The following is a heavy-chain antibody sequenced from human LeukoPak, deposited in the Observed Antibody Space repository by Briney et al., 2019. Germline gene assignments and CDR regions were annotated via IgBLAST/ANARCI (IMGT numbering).Heavy chain of an antibody. CDR3: ARDVSNRGDKDY. Sequence: PGGSLRLSCAASGFTFSSYSMNWVRQAPGKGLEWVSSISSSSSYTYYADSVKGRFTISRDNAKNSLYLQMNSLRAEDTAVYYCARDVSNRGDKDYWGQGTLVTVSS. V-gene: IGHV3-21*01. CDR2: ISSSSSYT. CDR1: GFTFSSYS. J-gene: IGHJ4*02. D-gene: IGHD3-10*01.